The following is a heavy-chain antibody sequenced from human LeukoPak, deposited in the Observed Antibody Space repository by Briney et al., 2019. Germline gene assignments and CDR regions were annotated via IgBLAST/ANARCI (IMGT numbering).Heavy chain of an antibody. V-gene: IGHV4-39*07. CDR1: GGSISSSSYY. Sequence: PSETLSLTCTVSGGSISSSSYYWGWIRQPPGKGLEWIGSIYYSGSTYYNPSLKSRVTISVDTSKNQFSLKLSSVTAADTAVYYCASMGFTAPYYYYYYMDVWGKGTTVTVSS. D-gene: IGHD1-26*01. CDR3: ASMGFTAPYYYYYYMDV. CDR2: IYYSGST. J-gene: IGHJ6*03.